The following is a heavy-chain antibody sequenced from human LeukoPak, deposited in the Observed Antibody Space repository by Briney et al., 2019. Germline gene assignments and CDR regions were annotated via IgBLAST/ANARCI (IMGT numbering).Heavy chain of an antibody. Sequence: SETLSLTCTVSGGSISSYYWSWIRQPPGKGLEWIGYIYYSGSTNYNPSLKSRVTISVDTSKNQFSLKLRSVTAADTAVYYCARMYCSSSGCYPGDYWGQGTLVTVSS. V-gene: IGHV4-59*01. J-gene: IGHJ4*02. CDR2: IYYSGST. CDR3: ARMYCSSSGCYPGDY. CDR1: GGSISSYY. D-gene: IGHD2-2*01.